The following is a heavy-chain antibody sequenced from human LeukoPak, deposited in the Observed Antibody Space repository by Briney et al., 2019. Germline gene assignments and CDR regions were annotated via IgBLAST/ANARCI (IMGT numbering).Heavy chain of an antibody. CDR1: GFTFSSYA. Sequence: GGPLRLSCAASGFTFSSYAMSWVRQAPGKGLEWVSAIGGSGGSTYYADSVKGRFTISRDNSKNTLYLQMNSLRAEDTAVYYCAKDYDFWSGYYFDYWGQGTLVTVSS. J-gene: IGHJ4*02. V-gene: IGHV3-23*01. D-gene: IGHD3-3*01. CDR2: IGGSGGST. CDR3: AKDYDFWSGYYFDY.